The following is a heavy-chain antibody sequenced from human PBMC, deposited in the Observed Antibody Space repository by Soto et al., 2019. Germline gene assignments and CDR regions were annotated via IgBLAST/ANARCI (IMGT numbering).Heavy chain of an antibody. D-gene: IGHD4-17*01. CDR3: ATRAIRGTPTVTLVLDY. J-gene: IGHJ4*02. CDR1: GYTLTELS. CDR2: FDPEDGEA. V-gene: IGHV1-24*01. Sequence: ASVKVSCKVSGYTLTELSMHWVRQAPGKGLEWMGGFDPEDGEAIYAQKFQGRVTMTEDTSTVTAYMELSSLRSEDTAVYYCATRAIRGTPTVTLVLDYWGQGTLVTVSS.